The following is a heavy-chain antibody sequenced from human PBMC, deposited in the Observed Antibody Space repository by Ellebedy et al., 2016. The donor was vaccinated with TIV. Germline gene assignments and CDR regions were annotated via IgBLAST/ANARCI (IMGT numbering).Heavy chain of an antibody. D-gene: IGHD5-12*01. Sequence: ASVKVYCKASGYTFTGFTGYYMHWVRQAPGQGLEWMGWINHISGGTDYAQKFQGRVTMTRDTSTNTAYMEVTSLKSDDTAVYYCARDAGYSGYGYFDHWGQGTQVTVSS. J-gene: IGHJ4*02. CDR1: GYTFTGFTGYY. CDR3: ARDAGYSGYGYFDH. CDR2: INHISGGT. V-gene: IGHV1-2*02.